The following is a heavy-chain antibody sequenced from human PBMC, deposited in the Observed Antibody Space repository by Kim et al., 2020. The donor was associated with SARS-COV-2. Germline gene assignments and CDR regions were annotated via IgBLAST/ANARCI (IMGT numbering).Heavy chain of an antibody. CDR1: GGTFSSYA. CDR3: ARGGGYSSPQYFDL. J-gene: IGHJ2*01. D-gene: IGHD6-13*01. Sequence: SVKVSCKASGGTFSSYAISWVRQAPGQGLEWMGGIIPIFGTANYAQKFQGRVTITADEPTSTAYMELSSLRPEDTAVYYCARGGGYSSPQYFDLWGRGTLVTVSS. CDR2: IIPIFGTA. V-gene: IGHV1-69*13.